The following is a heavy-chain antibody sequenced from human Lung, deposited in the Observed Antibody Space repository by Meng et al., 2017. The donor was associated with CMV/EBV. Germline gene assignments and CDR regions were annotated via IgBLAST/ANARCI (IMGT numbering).Heavy chain of an antibody. Sequence: GGSXRLXCAASGFTFSDYEMNWVRQAPGKGLEWVSYISTSGGSIHYADSMRGRFTISRDNTKNSLYLQMNSLRDEDTAIYYCTRGGKTAEYCSGGSCFHNWFDPXGQGTLVTVSS. J-gene: IGHJ5*02. V-gene: IGHV3-48*03. CDR3: TRGGKTAEYCSGGSCFHNWFDP. CDR1: GFTFSDYE. CDR2: ISTSGGSI. D-gene: IGHD2-15*01.